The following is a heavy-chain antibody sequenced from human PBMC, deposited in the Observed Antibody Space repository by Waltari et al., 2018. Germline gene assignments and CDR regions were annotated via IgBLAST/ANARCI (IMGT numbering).Heavy chain of an antibody. D-gene: IGHD2-15*01. V-gene: IGHV4-4*02. J-gene: IGHJ4*03. Sequence: QVHLQESGPGPVKPSGTLSLPCAVSGGPISNSYWWSWVRQPPGRGLEWIGQIHQSGITTYYPSLASRAIVSMDTSNNQISLKLTSATAADTAVYYCAADRGRGIYFDYCGQGTLVTVSP. CDR3: AADRGRGIYFDY. CDR2: IHQSGIT. CDR1: GGPISNSYW.